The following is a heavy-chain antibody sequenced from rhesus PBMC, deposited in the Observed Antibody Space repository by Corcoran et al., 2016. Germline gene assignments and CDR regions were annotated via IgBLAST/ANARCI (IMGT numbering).Heavy chain of an antibody. CDR2: IYGGSGRT. V-gene: IGHV4-147*01. D-gene: IGHD6-31*01. J-gene: IGHJ3*01. CDR1: GASISSNY. CDR3: ATGLPGGAGPHDAFDF. Sequence: QVQLQESGPGLVKPSETLPLTCAVSGASISSNYWSWIRQLPGKGLEWIGYIYGGSGRTRSNPSLKSRVTISKDTSKDQFSLKLGSVTAADTAVYYCATGLPGGAGPHDAFDFWGQGLRVTVSS.